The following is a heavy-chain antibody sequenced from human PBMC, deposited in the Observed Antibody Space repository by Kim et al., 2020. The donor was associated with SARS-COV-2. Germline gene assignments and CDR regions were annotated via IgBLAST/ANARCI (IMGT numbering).Heavy chain of an antibody. CDR1: GFIFNTYA. J-gene: IGHJ4*02. CDR2: ISIGGDNT. V-gene: IGHV3-23*01. D-gene: IGHD2-21*01. CDR3: AKDRYCGESRCHPDY. Sequence: GGSLRLSCAASGFIFNTYAMNWVRQPPGKGLEWVSAISIGGDNTYYADSVRGRFTISRDTTKSTLFLQMNSLRAEDTAVYYCAKDRYCGESRCHPDYWGQGTLVTVSS.